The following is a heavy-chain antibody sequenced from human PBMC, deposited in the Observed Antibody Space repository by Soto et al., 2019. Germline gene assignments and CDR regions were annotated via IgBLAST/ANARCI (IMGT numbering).Heavy chain of an antibody. Sequence: PGGSLRLSCAASGFTFSSYAMSWVRQAPGKGLEWVSAISSSGDGTYYADSVRGRFTISRDNSKNTLFLQMNSLRAEDTAVYFCAKDQAVVDPVVCFDPWGQGTLVTVSS. CDR1: GFTFSSYA. CDR3: AKDQAVVDPVVCFDP. J-gene: IGHJ5*02. V-gene: IGHV3-23*01. CDR2: ISSSGDGT. D-gene: IGHD2-15*01.